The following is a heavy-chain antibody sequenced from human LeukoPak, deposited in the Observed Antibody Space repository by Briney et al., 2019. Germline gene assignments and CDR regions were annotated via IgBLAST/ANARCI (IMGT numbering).Heavy chain of an antibody. V-gene: IGHV3-23*01. CDR2: IGGGGLST. Sequence: VTLRFSCAASGFTFSSYAMRRLPQAPGKELKGVINIGGGGLSTYYADSVKGRFTISRDNSKNTLDLNMNSLTAEDTAVYYCAKGGSRHYYEYWGQGTLVSV. CDR3: AKGGSRHYYEY. D-gene: IGHD6-25*01. CDR1: GFTFSSYA. J-gene: IGHJ4*02.